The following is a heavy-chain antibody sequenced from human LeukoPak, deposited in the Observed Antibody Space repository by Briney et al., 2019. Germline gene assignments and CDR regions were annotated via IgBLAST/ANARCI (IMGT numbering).Heavy chain of an antibody. J-gene: IGHJ5*02. Sequence: PSETLSLTCTVSGASISTSYLSWIRQPAGRGLEWIGRIYNSGITNYNPSLKSRVTMSADTSKNQFSLKLSSVTAADTAVYYCARVEELAATTETNWFDPWGQGTLVTVSS. D-gene: IGHD1-7*01. CDR3: ARVEELAATTETNWFDP. CDR1: GASISTSY. CDR2: IYNSGIT. V-gene: IGHV4-4*07.